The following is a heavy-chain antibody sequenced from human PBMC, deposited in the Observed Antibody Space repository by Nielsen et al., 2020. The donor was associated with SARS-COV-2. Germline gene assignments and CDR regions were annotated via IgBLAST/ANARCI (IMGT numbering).Heavy chain of an antibody. Sequence: SLKTSCLASVSAISSYEMKWVRQAQGKDLEWLSYIGGNGRNIFYADSVKGRFTISRDNAENSLSLQMNSLRAEDTAVYYCARDVSGLAPDPKRLDIWGQGTMVTVSS. CDR2: IGGNGRNI. CDR1: VSAISSYE. CDR3: ARDVSGLAPDPKRLDI. V-gene: IGHV3-48*03. D-gene: IGHD3-3*01. J-gene: IGHJ3*02.